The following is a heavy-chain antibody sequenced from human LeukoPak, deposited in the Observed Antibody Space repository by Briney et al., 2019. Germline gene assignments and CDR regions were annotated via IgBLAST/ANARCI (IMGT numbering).Heavy chain of an antibody. CDR1: GGSISSSNW. Sequence: SETLSLTCAVSGGSISSSNWWSWVRQPPGKGLEWIGEIYHSGSTNYNPSLKSRVTMSVDTSKNQFSLKLSSVTAADTAVYYCAMSIAAAGTLDYWGQGTLVTVSS. J-gene: IGHJ4*02. CDR2: IYHSGST. D-gene: IGHD6-13*01. V-gene: IGHV4-4*02. CDR3: AMSIAAAGTLDY.